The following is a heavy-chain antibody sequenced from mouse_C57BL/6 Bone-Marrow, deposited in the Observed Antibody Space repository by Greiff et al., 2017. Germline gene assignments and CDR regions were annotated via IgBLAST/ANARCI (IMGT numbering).Heavy chain of an antibody. CDR1: GYTFTSYW. J-gene: IGHJ4*01. CDR3: ARESYYYRWDAMDY. D-gene: IGHD1-1*01. V-gene: IGHV1-72*01. CDR2: IDPNSGGT. Sequence: QVQLQQPGAELVKPGASVKLSCKASGYTFTSYWMHWVKQRPGRGLEWIGRIDPNSGGTKYNEKFKSKATLTVDKPSSTAYMQLSSLTSEESAVYYCARESYYYRWDAMDYWGQGTSVTVSS.